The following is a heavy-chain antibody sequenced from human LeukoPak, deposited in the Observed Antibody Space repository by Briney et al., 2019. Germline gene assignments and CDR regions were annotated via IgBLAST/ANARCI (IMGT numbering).Heavy chain of an antibody. D-gene: IGHD5-12*01. Sequence: PSETLSLTCAVYGGSFSGYYWSCIRQPPGKGLEWIGEINHSGSTNYNPSLKSRVTISVDTSKNQFSLKLSSVTAADTAVYYCARAKRGYDSPYYYYYYMDVWGKGTTVTVSS. CDR1: GGSFSGYY. J-gene: IGHJ6*03. CDR3: ARAKRGYDSPYYYYYYMDV. CDR2: INHSGST. V-gene: IGHV4-34*01.